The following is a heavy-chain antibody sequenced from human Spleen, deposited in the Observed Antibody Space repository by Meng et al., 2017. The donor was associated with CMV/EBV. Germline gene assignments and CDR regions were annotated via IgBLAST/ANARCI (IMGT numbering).Heavy chain of an antibody. CDR3: VLNLQVQTLFDY. D-gene: IGHD2/OR15-2a*01. Sequence: SETLSLTCAVYGGSFSGYYWSWIRQPPGKGLEWIGEINQSGRSNYNPSLKSRVSISGDTSKNQFSLKLSSVTAADTAVYYCVLNLQVQTLFDYWGQGTTVTVSS. CDR2: INQSGRS. J-gene: IGHJ4*02. CDR1: GGSFSGYY. V-gene: IGHV4-34*01.